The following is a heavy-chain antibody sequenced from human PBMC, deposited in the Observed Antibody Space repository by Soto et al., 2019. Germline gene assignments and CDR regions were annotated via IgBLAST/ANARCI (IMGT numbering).Heavy chain of an antibody. J-gene: IGHJ6*02. CDR1: GGSISSYY. Sequence: LSLTCTVSGGSISSYYWSWIRQPPGKGLEWIGYIYYSGSTNYNPSLKSRVTISVDTSKNQFSLKLSSVTAADTAVYYCARGYYDFWSGSYYYYYYGMDVWGQGTTVTVSS. CDR3: ARGYYDFWSGSYYYYYYGMDV. V-gene: IGHV4-59*01. D-gene: IGHD3-3*01. CDR2: IYYSGST.